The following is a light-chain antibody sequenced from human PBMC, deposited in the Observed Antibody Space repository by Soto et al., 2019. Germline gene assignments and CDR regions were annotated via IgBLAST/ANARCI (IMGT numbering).Light chain of an antibody. J-gene: IGKJ2*01. CDR1: QSVSSSY. Sequence: EIVLTQSPGTLSLSPGERATLSCRASQSVSSSYLAWYQQKPGQAPRLLIYGASSRATGIPDRFSGSGSGKDFTLTISRLEPEDFAVYYCKQYGSSTKYTFGQGTKLEIK. V-gene: IGKV3-20*01. CDR3: KQYGSSTKYT. CDR2: GAS.